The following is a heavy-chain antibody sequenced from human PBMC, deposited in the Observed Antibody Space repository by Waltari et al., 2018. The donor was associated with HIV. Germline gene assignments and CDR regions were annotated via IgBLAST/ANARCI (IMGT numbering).Heavy chain of an antibody. CDR3: ARLFYYDTTGYINNAFDI. CDR1: GHTFPNYC. D-gene: IGHD3-22*01. V-gene: IGHV5-51*03. CDR2: IYPFDSDT. Sequence: EVQLVQSGAVVRMSGESLKISCKAYGHTFPNYCIIWVRQMSGEGLEWMGIIYPFDSDTRYNPSFEGQITISADKSLATAYLEWSNLNASDAAIYYCARLFYYDTTGYINNAFDIWGQGTVVTVS. J-gene: IGHJ3*02.